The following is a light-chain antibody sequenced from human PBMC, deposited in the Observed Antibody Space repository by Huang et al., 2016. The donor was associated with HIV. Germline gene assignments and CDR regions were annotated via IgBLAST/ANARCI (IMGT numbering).Light chain of an antibody. CDR1: QSVSSSY. Sequence: EIVLTQSPATLSLSPGERATFSCEASQSVSSSYLAWYQQKTGLAPRLLIYDASSRATGIPDRFSGSGSGTDFTLTISRLEPEDFAVYYCQQYGSSPITFGQGTRLEIK. V-gene: IGKV3D-20*01. CDR3: QQYGSSPIT. CDR2: DAS. J-gene: IGKJ5*01.